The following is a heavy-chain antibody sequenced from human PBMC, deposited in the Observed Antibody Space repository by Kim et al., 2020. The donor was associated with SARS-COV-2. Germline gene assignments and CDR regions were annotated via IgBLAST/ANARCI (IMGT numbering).Heavy chain of an antibody. CDR3: ATELSLDY. D-gene: IGHD3-16*02. CDR1: GFTFSNYC. Sequence: GGCLRLSCAASGFTFSNYCMTWVRQAPGKGLEWVATIKQGGSEKYYVDSVKGRFAISRDNAKNSLYLQMNSLRVEDTALYYCATELSLDYWGQGTLVTVSS. V-gene: IGHV3-7*01. CDR2: IKQGGSEK. J-gene: IGHJ4*02.